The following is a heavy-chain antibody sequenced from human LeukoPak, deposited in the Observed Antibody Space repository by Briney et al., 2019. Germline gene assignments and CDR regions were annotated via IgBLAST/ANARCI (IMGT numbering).Heavy chain of an antibody. D-gene: IGHD1-26*01. CDR2: IRYDGSNK. CDR3: AKDQFIAGLWVY. Sequence: PGGSLRLSCAASGFTFSSYGMHWVRQAPGKGLEWVAFIRYDGSNKYYADSVKGRFTISRDNSKNTLYLQMNSLGAEDAAVYYCAKDQFIAGLWVYWGQGTLVTVSS. J-gene: IGHJ4*02. V-gene: IGHV3-30*02. CDR1: GFTFSSYG.